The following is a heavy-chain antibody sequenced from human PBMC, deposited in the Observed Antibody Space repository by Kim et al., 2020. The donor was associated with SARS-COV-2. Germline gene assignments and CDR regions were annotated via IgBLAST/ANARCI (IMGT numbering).Heavy chain of an antibody. Sequence: SETLSLTCAVYGGSFSGYYWSWIRQPPGKGLEWIGEINHSGSTNYNPSLKSRVTISVDTSKNQFSLKLSSVTAADTAVYYCARGVPSRYYGSGRTIFDYWGQGTLVTVSS. V-gene: IGHV4-34*01. D-gene: IGHD3-10*01. CDR3: ARGVPSRYYGSGRTIFDY. CDR2: INHSGST. CDR1: GGSFSGYY. J-gene: IGHJ4*02.